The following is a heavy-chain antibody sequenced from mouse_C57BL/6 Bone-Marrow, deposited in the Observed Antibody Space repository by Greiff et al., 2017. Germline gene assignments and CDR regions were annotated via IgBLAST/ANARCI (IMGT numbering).Heavy chain of an antibody. CDR3: AKIEGGSSAFAY. Sequence: VQRVESGPGLVQPSQSLSITCTVSGFSLTSYGVHWVRQSPGKGLEWLGVIWRGGSTDYNAAFMSRLSITKDNSKSQVFFKMNSLQADDTAIYYCAKIEGGSSAFAYWGQGTLVTVSA. V-gene: IGHV2-5*01. J-gene: IGHJ3*01. CDR2: IWRGGST. CDR1: GFSLTSYG. D-gene: IGHD1-1*01.